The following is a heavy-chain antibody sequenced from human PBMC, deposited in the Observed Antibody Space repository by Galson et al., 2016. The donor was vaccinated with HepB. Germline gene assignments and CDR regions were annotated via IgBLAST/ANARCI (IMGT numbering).Heavy chain of an antibody. CDR1: EFSFGTYW. CDR3: ARDKDMWDYGGIKFDR. Sequence: SLRLSCAASEFSFGTYWMTWVRQAPGKGLEWVANIKQDASEKYYVDSVRGRFTISRDNAKNSLFLQMNNLRAEDTALYYCARDKDMWDYGGIKFDRWGQGTLVTVSS. J-gene: IGHJ5*02. V-gene: IGHV3-7*03. D-gene: IGHD4-23*01. CDR2: IKQDASEK.